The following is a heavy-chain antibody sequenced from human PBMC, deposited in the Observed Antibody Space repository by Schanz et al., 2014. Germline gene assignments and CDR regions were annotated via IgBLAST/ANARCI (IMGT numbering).Heavy chain of an antibody. D-gene: IGHD3-22*01. Sequence: QVQLVQSGAEVKKTGSPVKVSCKAFGGTLSNYAISWVRQAPGQGLEWLGLIMPKFGTENYAQKYQGRVTLTADATTAYMDLSSLKFEDTAVYHCVRVANYDGDDYYQRSHFDLWGQGTLVTVSS. CDR1: GGTLSNYA. J-gene: IGHJ4*02. CDR2: IMPKFGTE. V-gene: IGHV1-69*01. CDR3: VRVANYDGDDYYQRSHFDL.